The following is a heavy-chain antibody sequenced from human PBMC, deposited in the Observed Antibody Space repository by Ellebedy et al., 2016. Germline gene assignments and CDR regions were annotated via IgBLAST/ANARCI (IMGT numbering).Heavy chain of an antibody. CDR1: GFTFSSYA. CDR2: ISYDGSNK. V-gene: IGHV3-30-3*01. Sequence: GGSLRLXCAASGFTFSSYAMHWVRQAPGKGLEWVAVISYDGSNKYYADSVKGRFTISRDNSKNTLYLQMNSLRAEDTAVYYCARGEDYGSGSYSFDYWGQGTLVTVSS. CDR3: ARGEDYGSGSYSFDY. D-gene: IGHD3-10*01. J-gene: IGHJ4*02.